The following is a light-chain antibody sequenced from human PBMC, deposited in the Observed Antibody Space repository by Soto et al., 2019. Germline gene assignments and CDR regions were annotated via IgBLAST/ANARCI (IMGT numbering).Light chain of an antibody. J-gene: IGKJ1*01. CDR1: QTINNN. Sequence: DIAMTHSPATLSMSPGERATLSCRASQTINNNLAWNQQKPGQAPSLLIYGASTRATGIPDRLSGSGSGTEFTLTISSLQSEDFAVYYCQQCDKWPWTFGQGTKVEMK. CDR2: GAS. V-gene: IGKV3-15*01. CDR3: QQCDKWPWT.